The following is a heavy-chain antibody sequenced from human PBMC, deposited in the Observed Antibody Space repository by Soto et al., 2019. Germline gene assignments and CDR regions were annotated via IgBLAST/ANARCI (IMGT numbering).Heavy chain of an antibody. CDR3: ARDRAGYYSHFVY. J-gene: IGHJ4*02. CDR1: RGTFTNYA. Sequence: QVYLVQSGAEVKKPGSSVKVSCKALRGTFTNYAFIWVRQAPGQGLEWMGGIMPFFGSGNYAQKFQGRINITADESTSSVDLELTSLRSEDTAVYYCARDRAGYYSHFVYWGQGTLVTVA. V-gene: IGHV1-69*01. D-gene: IGHD3-22*01. CDR2: IMPFFGSG.